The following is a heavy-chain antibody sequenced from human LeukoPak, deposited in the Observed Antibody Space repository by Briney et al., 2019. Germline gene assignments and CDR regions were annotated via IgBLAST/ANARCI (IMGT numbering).Heavy chain of an antibody. CDR3: ARGRDYDFWSSYYGSWFDP. CDR1: GYTFTSYD. D-gene: IGHD3-3*01. J-gene: IGHJ5*02. V-gene: IGHV1-8*01. CDR2: MNPNSGNT. Sequence: ASVKVSCKASGYTFTSYDINWVRQATGQGLEWMGWMNPNSGNTGYAQKFQGRVTMTRNTSISTAYMELSSLRSEDTAVYYCARGRDYDFWSSYYGSWFDPWGQGTLVTVSS.